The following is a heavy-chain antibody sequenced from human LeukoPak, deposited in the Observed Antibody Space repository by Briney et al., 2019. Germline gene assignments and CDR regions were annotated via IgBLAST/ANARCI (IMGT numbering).Heavy chain of an antibody. D-gene: IGHD5-24*01. J-gene: IGHJ4*02. CDR3: AKEGGDGSPFDY. CDR1: GFIFSNYG. V-gene: IGHV3-30*02. CDR2: IRFDGSTQ. Sequence: GGSLRLSCAESGFIFSNYGMHWVRHSPDKGLEWVTFIRFDGSTQYYADSVKGRFTISRDNSKDTLYLQMSSLRLEDTGVYYCAKEGGDGSPFDYWGQGILVTVSS.